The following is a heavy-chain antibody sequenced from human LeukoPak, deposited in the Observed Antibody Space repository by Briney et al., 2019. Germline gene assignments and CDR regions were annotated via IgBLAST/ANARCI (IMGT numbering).Heavy chain of an antibody. J-gene: IGHJ6*02. CDR2: IYYSGST. V-gene: IGHV4-59*01. CDR1: GGSISSYY. Sequence: PSETLSFTCTVSGGSISSYYWSWIRQPPGKGLEWIGYIYYSGSTNYNPSLKSRVTISVDTSKNQFSLKLSSVTAADTAVYYCATGYSNYLGYYYYGMDVWGQGTTVTVSS. CDR3: ATGYSNYLGYYYYGMDV. D-gene: IGHD4-11*01.